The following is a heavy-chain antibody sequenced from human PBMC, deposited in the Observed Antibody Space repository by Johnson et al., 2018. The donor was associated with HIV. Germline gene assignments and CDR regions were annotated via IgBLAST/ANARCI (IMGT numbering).Heavy chain of an antibody. CDR1: GFTFSNYG. CDR3: AKDINWGGTAFDI. D-gene: IGHD7-27*01. V-gene: IGHV3-30*18. J-gene: IGHJ3*02. CDR2: SSYDGTNK. Sequence: QPGGSLRLSCAASGFTFSNYGMHWVRQAPGKGLEWVAVSSYDGTNKYYADSVKGRFTISRDNSENTLYLQMNSLRAEDTAVYYCAKDINWGGTAFDIWGKGTMVTVSS.